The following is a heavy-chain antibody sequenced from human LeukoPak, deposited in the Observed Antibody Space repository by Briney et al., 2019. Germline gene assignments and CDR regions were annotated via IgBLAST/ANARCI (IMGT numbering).Heavy chain of an antibody. J-gene: IGHJ4*02. CDR2: ISYDGSNK. CDR3: AKSGLNRFDY. V-gene: IGHV3-30*04. CDR1: GFTFSSYA. Sequence: GGSLRLSCAASGFTFSSYAMHWVRQAPGKGLEWVAVISYDGSNKYYADSVKGRFTISRDNSKNTLYLQMNSLRAEDTAIYYCAKSGLNRFDYWGQGALVTVSS. D-gene: IGHD2-15*01.